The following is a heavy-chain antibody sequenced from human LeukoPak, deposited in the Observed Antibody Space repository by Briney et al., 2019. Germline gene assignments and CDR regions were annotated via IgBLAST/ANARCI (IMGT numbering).Heavy chain of an antibody. V-gene: IGHV3-21*01. CDR1: GFTFSGYS. D-gene: IGHD6-6*01. Sequence: GGSLRLSCAASGFTFSGYSFNWVRQAPGKGLEWVSSISSSSYIYYADSVKGRFTISRDNAKNSLYLQMNSLRAEDTAVYYCARVEYSSSSHAFDIWGQGTMVTVSS. CDR3: ARVEYSSSSHAFDI. J-gene: IGHJ3*02. CDR2: ISSSSYI.